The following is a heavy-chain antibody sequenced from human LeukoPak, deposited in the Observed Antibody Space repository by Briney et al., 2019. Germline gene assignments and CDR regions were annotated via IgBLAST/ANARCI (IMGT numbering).Heavy chain of an antibody. CDR2: IYYSGST. CDR3: ARRGRKVGDHLTFDL. D-gene: IGHD2-21*02. V-gene: IGHV4-59*04. CDR1: GGSIRTYY. J-gene: IGHJ2*01. Sequence: NPSETLSLTCTVSGGSIRTYYWSWIRQPPGKRLEWIGYIYYSGSTYYNPSLKSRVTISVDTSKNQFSLKLSSVTAADTAVYYCARRGRKVGDHLTFDLWGRGTLVTVS.